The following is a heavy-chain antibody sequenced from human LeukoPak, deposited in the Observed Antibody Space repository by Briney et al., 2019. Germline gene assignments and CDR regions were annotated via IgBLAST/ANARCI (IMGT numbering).Heavy chain of an antibody. D-gene: IGHD1-7*01. J-gene: IGHJ5*02. CDR1: GGTFSSYA. CDR2: IIPIFGTA. Sequence: ASVKVSCKASGGTFSSYAISWVRQAPGQGLEWMGGIIPIFGTANYAQKFQGRLTMTRDTSTSTVYMELSSLRSDDTAVYYCARAREESRSGTTSGWFDPWGQGTLVIVSS. V-gene: IGHV1-69*05. CDR3: ARAREESRSGTTSGWFDP.